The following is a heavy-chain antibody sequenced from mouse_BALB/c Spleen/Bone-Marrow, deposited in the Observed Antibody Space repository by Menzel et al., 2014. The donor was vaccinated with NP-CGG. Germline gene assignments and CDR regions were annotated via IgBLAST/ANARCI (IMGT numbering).Heavy chain of an antibody. J-gene: IGHJ4*01. Sequence: LGAELVKPGSSVKLLCKASGYTLTSYWMHCVKQRPVQGLEWIGEIDPSDSYTNYNQKFKGKATLTVDKSSSTAYMQLSSLTSEDSAVYYCATARATSYAMDYWGQGTSVTVSS. V-gene: IGHV1-69*02. CDR3: ATARATSYAMDY. D-gene: IGHD3-1*01. CDR1: GYTLTSYW. CDR2: IDPSDSYT.